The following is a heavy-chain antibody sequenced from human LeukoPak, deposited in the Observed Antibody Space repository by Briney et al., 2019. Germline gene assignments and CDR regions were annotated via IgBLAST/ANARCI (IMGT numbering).Heavy chain of an antibody. CDR1: GFTFSSYW. D-gene: IGHD3-10*01. CDR3: WHPLIQGAVS. V-gene: IGHV3-7*01. CDR2: IKQDGSEK. J-gene: IGHJ5*02. Sequence: PGGSLRLSCAASGFTFSSYWMSWVRQAPGKGLEWVANIKQDGSEKYYVDSVKGRFAISRDNAKSSLSLQMNTLRVEDTAVYYCWHPLIQGAVSWGQGTLVTVSS.